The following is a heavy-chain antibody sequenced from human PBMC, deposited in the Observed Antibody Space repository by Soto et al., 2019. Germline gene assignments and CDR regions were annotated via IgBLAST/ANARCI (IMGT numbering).Heavy chain of an antibody. J-gene: IGHJ4*02. V-gene: IGHV2-5*02. Sequence: QITLRESGPTVVKPTQTLTLTCTFSGFSLNTTGGGVGWIRQPPGKALEWVALIYWDDDKRYNPSLKSRLVIAKDSSKNQVVLTMTNVDPVDTATYYCAHLVSDEDAEYVDSWGQGTLVPVSS. CDR1: GFSLNTTGGG. CDR2: IYWDDDK. CDR3: AHLVSDEDAEYVDS. D-gene: IGHD6-6*01.